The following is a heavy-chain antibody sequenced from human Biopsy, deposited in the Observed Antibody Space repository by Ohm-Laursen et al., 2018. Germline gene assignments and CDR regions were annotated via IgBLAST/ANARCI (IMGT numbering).Heavy chain of an antibody. CDR2: IVVGSGHT. CDR1: GFTFSSSA. J-gene: IGHJ6*02. V-gene: IGHV1-58*01. Sequence: SVKVSCKASGFTFSSSAVQWVRQARGQRLEWIGWIVVGSGHTNYAQKFQERVTITRDMSTSTAYMELTSLRSEDTAVYYCAATSTLYYYYYAMDVWDQGITITVSS. CDR3: AATSTLYYYYYAMDV.